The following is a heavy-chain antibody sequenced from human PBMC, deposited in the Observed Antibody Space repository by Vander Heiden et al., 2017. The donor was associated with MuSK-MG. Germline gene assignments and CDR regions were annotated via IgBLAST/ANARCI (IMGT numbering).Heavy chain of an antibody. J-gene: IGHJ5*02. D-gene: IGHD1-20*01. CDR3: ARDGGIGFGLNWFDP. CDR1: GFTFSSYW. V-gene: IGHV3-74*01. Sequence: EVQLVESGGGLVQPGGSLRLSCAASGFTFSSYWMHWVRQAPGKGLVWVSRINSDGSSTSYADSVKGRFTISRDNAKNTLYLQMNSLRAEDTAVYYCARDGGIGFGLNWFDPWGQGTLVTVSS. CDR2: INSDGSST.